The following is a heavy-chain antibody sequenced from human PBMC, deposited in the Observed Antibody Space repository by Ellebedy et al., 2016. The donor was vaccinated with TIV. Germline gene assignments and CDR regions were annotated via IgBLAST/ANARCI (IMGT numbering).Heavy chain of an antibody. Sequence: AASVKVSCQASGYTFPGYSINWVRQAPGQGLECMGWINTNTGNPTYAQGFTGRFVFSLDTSVNTAYLQISSLKAEDTAVYYCARVVTTVTDYWGQGTLVTVSS. CDR2: INTNTGNP. CDR3: ARVVTTVTDY. D-gene: IGHD4-17*01. V-gene: IGHV7-4-1*02. J-gene: IGHJ4*02. CDR1: GYTFPGYS.